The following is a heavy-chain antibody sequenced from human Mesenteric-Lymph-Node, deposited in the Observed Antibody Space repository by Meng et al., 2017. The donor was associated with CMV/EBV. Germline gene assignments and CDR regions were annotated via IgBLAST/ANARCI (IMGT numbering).Heavy chain of an antibody. CDR2: IYYSGST. D-gene: IGHD3-10*01. J-gene: IGHJ5*02. CDR1: GGSISSSSYY. CDR3: ARPHYYGSGSSPWFDP. Sequence: QLQLQESVPAMVEPSTTLSPPCPSSGGSISSSSYYWGWSRQPPGKGLEWIGSIYYSGSTYYNPSLKSRVTISVDTSKNQFSLKLSSVTAADTAVYYCARPHYYGSGSSPWFDPWGQGTLVTVSS. V-gene: IGHV4-39*01.